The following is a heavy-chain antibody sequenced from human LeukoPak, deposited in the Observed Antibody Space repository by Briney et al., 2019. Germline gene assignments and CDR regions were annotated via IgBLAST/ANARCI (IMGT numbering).Heavy chain of an antibody. Sequence: ASVKVSCKASGYTFTSYGISWVRQAPGQGLEWMGWISAYNGNTNYAQKLQGRVTMTTDTSTSTAYMELRSLRSDDTAVYYCARDHDYVWGSYRSHNRPSWFDPWGRGTLVTVSS. CDR1: GYTFTSYG. J-gene: IGHJ5*02. D-gene: IGHD3-16*02. CDR3: ARDHDYVWGSYRSHNRPSWFDP. V-gene: IGHV1-18*01. CDR2: ISAYNGNT.